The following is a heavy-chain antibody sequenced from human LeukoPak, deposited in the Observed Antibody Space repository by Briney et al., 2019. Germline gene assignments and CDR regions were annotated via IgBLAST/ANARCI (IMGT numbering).Heavy chain of an antibody. J-gene: IGHJ3*01. V-gene: IGHV3-66*02. CDR1: GFTINSYY. CDR2: IYYEDST. Sequence: GGSLRLSCAASGFTINSYYMSWVRQAPGKGLEWVAIIYYEDSTCYADSVKGRFTISRDTSKNTLFLQMNSLRSEDTAVYYCAKTALTGTDAFDVWGQGTMVTVSS. D-gene: IGHD1-14*01. CDR3: AKTALTGTDAFDV.